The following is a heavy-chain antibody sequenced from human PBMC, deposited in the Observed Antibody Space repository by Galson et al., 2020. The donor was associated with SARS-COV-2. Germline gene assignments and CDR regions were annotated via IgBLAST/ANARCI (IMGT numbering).Heavy chain of an antibody. D-gene: IGHD4-4*01. CDR3: ARDPTVTTHLVDYLDYYYGMDV. Sequence: ASVKVSCKASGYTFTSYYMHWVRQAPGKGLEWMGIINPSGGSTSYAQKFQGRVTMTRDTSTSTVYMELSSLRSEDTAVYYCARDPTVTTHLVDYLDYYYGMDVWGQGTTVTVSS. CDR1: GYTFTSYY. J-gene: IGHJ6*02. V-gene: IGHV1-46*01. CDR2: INPSGGST.